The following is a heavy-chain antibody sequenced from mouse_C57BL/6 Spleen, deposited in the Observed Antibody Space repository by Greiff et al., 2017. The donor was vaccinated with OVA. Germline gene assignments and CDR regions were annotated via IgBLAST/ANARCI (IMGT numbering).Heavy chain of an antibody. J-gene: IGHJ4*01. D-gene: IGHD1-3*01. CDR2: ISSGSSTI. CDR3: ANKGYYAMDD. V-gene: IGHV5-17*01. CDR1: GFTFSDYG. Sequence: EVMLVESGGGLVKPGGSLKLSCAASGFTFSDYGMHWVRQAPETGLEWVAYISSGSSTIYYADTVKGRFTLSRDNAKNTLFLQMTSMRSEDTAMYYCANKGYYAMDDWGQGTSVTVSS.